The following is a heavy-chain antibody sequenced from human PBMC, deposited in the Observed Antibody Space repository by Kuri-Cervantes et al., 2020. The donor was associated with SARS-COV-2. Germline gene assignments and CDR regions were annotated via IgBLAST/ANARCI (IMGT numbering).Heavy chain of an antibody. CDR3: ARDKSGYYGSGSYSLYYYYYGMDV. D-gene: IGHD3-10*01. J-gene: IGHJ6*02. CDR2: IYYSGST. V-gene: IGHV4-59*01. Sequence: GSLRLSCTVSGGSISSYYWRWIRQPPGKGLEWIGYIYYSGSTNYNPSLKSRVTISVDTSKNQFSLKLSSVTAADTAVYYCARDKSGYYGSGSYSLYYYYYGMDVWGQGTTVTVSS. CDR1: GGSISSYY.